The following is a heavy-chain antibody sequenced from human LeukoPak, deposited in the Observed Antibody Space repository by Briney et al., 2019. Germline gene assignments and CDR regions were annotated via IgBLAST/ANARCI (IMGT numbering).Heavy chain of an antibody. CDR2: ISSSGSTI. Sequence: PGGSLRLSCAASGFTFSDYYMSWIRQAPGKGLEWVSYISSSGSTIYYADSVKGRFTISRDNAKNSLYLQMNSLRAEDTAVYYCASDRPSYGYEFEGGFDYWGQGTLVTVSS. CDR1: GFTFSDYY. D-gene: IGHD5-18*01. V-gene: IGHV3-11*04. J-gene: IGHJ4*02. CDR3: ASDRPSYGYEFEGGFDY.